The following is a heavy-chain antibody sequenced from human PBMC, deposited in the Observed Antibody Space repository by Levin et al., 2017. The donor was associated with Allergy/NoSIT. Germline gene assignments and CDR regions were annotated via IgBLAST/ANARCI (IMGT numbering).Heavy chain of an antibody. CDR3: VKESTGSGSYGFYYYYYDMDV. V-gene: IGHV3-64D*06. D-gene: IGHD3-10*01. J-gene: IGHJ6*03. Sequence: PGGSLRLSCSASGFTFSSYAMHWVRQAPGKGLEYVSAISSNGGSTYYADSVKGRFTISRDNSKNTLYLQMSSLRAEDTAVYYCVKESTGSGSYGFYYYYYDMDVWGKGTTVTVSS. CDR2: ISSNGGST. CDR1: GFTFSSYA.